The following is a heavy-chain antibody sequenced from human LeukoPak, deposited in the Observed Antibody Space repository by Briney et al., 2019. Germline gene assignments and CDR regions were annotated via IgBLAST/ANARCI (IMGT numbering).Heavy chain of an antibody. J-gene: IGHJ4*02. V-gene: IGHV4-39*01. CDR3: ARVAGRWPYYFDY. D-gene: IGHD5-24*01. CDR2: IYYSGST. CDR1: GGSISSSSYY. Sequence: SETLSLTCTVSGGSISSSSYYWGWIRQPPGKGLEWVGSIYYSGSTYYNPSLKSRVTISVDTSKNQFSLKLSSVTAADTAVYYCARVAGRWPYYFDYWGQGTLVTVSS.